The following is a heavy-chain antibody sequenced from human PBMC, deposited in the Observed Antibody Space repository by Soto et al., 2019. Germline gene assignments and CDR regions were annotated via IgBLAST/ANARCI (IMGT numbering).Heavy chain of an antibody. J-gene: IGHJ4*02. CDR2: ISGSGGST. V-gene: IGHV3-23*01. D-gene: IGHD2-21*02. Sequence: PGGSLRLSCAASGFTFSSYAMSWVRQAPGQGLEWVSAISGSGGSTYYADSVKGRFTISRDNSKNTLYLQMNSLRAEDTAVYYCAKEPPLAYCGGDCYSLWGQGTLVTVS. CDR3: AKEPPLAYCGGDCYSL. CDR1: GFTFSSYA.